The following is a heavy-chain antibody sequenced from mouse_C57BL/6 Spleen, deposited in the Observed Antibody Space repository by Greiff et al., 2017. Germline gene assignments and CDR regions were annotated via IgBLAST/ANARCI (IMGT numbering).Heavy chain of an antibody. CDR2: ISSGSSTI. V-gene: IGHV5-17*01. D-gene: IGHD3-2*02. Sequence: EVKVVESGGGLVKPGGSLKLSCAASGFTFSDYGMHWVRQAPEKGLEWVAYISSGSSTIYYADTVKGRFTISRANAKNTLFLQMTSLRSEDTAMYDYAKTAQATGAMDYWGQGTSVTVSS. CDR1: GFTFSDYG. J-gene: IGHJ4*01. CDR3: AKTAQATGAMDY.